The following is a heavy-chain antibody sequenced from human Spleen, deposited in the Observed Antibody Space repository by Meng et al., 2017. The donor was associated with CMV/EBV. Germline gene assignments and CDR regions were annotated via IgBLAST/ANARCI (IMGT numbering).Heavy chain of an antibody. CDR1: GYTFTSYG. J-gene: IGHJ4*02. CDR2: ISAYNGNT. D-gene: IGHD3-22*01. V-gene: IGHV1-18*01. CDR3: ARVWHYDSSGYYLGDFDY. Sequence: QGQLVQSGAEVTKPGASVKVSCKASGYTFTSYGSSWVRQAPGQGLEWMGWISAYNGNTNYAQKLQGRVTMTTDTSTSTAYMELRSLRSDDTAVYYCARVWHYDSSGYYLGDFDYWGQGTLVTVSS.